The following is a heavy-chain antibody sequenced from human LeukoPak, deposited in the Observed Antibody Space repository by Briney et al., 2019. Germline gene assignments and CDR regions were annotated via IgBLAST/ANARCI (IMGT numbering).Heavy chain of an antibody. J-gene: IGHJ4*02. V-gene: IGHV3-30*02. D-gene: IGHD6-13*01. Sequence: PGGSLRLSCAASGFTFSSYGMHWVRQAPGKGLEGVAFIRYDGSNKYYADSVKGRFTISRDNSKNTLYLQMNSLRAEDTAVYYCAKDRGVIAAAGTYYFDYWGQGTLVTVSS. CDR2: IRYDGSNK. CDR1: GFTFSSYG. CDR3: AKDRGVIAAAGTYYFDY.